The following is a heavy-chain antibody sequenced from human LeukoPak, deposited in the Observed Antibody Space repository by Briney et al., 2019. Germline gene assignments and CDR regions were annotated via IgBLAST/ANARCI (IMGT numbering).Heavy chain of an antibody. CDR1: GYTFTSHG. V-gene: IGHV1-18*01. CDR2: ISAYNGDT. Sequence: ASVKVSCKASGYTFTSHGISWERQAPGQGLEWMGWISAYNGDTKYAQKTQGRVTMTTDASTSTAYMELRSLRSDDTAMYYCARDPSNTSGFYAYLDSWGQGTLVTVSS. D-gene: IGHD6-19*01. J-gene: IGHJ4*02. CDR3: ARDPSNTSGFYAYLDS.